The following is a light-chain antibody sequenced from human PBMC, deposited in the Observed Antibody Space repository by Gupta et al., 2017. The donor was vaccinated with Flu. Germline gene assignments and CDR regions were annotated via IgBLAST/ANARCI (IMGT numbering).Light chain of an antibody. V-gene: IGLV1-40*01. CDR2: SNN. CDR3: HSYDRSLSGWF. CDR1: SSNIGAPYD. Sequence: QSVLTQPPSVSGAPGQRVTISCTGSSSNIGAPYDVHWYQQVPGTAPTLLIFSNNYRPSGVPDRFSGSKSGTSASLAITGLQAEDEADYYCHSYDRSLSGWFFGEGTKLTVL. J-gene: IGLJ2*01.